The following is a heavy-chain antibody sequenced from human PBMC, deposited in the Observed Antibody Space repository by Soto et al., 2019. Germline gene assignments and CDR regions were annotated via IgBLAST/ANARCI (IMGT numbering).Heavy chain of an antibody. J-gene: IGHJ5*02. D-gene: IGHD4-4*01. CDR2: ISSSSSYI. Sequence: EVQLVESGGGLVKPGGSLRLSCAASGFTFSSYSMNWVRQAPGKGLEWVSSISSSSSYIYYADSVKGRFTISRDNAKNSLYLQMNNLRAEDTAVYYCARGYSNYGHCFDPWGQGTLVTVSS. V-gene: IGHV3-21*01. CDR3: ARGYSNYGHCFDP. CDR1: GFTFSSYS.